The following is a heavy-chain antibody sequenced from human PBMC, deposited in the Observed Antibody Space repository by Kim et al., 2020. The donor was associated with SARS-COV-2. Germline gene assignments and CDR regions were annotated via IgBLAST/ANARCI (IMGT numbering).Heavy chain of an antibody. CDR2: ISDSGGTT. CDR1: GFIFSSYA. V-gene: IGHV3-23*01. D-gene: IGHD3-16*02. Sequence: GGSLRLSCAASGFIFSSYAMTWVRQAPGKGLEWVSSISDSGGTTYYADSVKGRFTISRDNSKNTLYLQMNSLRAEDTAVYYCARDKSGGYHFFDYWDQGT. J-gene: IGHJ4*02. CDR3: ARDKSGGYHFFDY.